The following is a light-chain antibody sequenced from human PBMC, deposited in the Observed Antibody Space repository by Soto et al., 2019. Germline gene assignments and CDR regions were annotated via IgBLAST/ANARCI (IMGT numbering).Light chain of an antibody. Sequence: EIVLTQSPATLYLSPGERATLSCRASQSVSSYLAWYQQKPGQAPRLLIYDASNRATGIPARFSGSGSGTDFTFTISSLEPEDFAVYYCQQRSNWPPLFTFGPGTKVDIK. CDR1: QSVSSY. CDR3: QQRSNWPPLFT. V-gene: IGKV3-11*01. CDR2: DAS. J-gene: IGKJ3*01.